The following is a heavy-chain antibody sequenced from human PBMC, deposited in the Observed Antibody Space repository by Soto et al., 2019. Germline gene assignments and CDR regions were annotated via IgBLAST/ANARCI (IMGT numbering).Heavy chain of an antibody. Sequence: EVHLVESGGGLVQTGGSLRLSCAIFESTVSRDWMNWVRQAPGKGLEWVAHINQDGSEKYYVDSVKGRFTISRDNAKNSMYLQMTGLRPADTAMYYCSGGVGDAFWGQGTLVTVSS. J-gene: IGHJ4*02. CDR1: ESTVSRDW. CDR2: INQDGSEK. CDR3: SGGVGDAF. D-gene: IGHD1-26*01. V-gene: IGHV3-7*04.